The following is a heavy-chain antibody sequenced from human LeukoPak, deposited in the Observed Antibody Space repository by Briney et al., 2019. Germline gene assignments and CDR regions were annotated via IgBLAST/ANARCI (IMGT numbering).Heavy chain of an antibody. Sequence: PGGSLRLSCAASGFTFDDYAMHWVRQAPGKSLDWVSLISGDGVSTYYAYSVKGRFTISRDNSKNSLYLQMNSLRAEDTALYYCAKGYYDFWSGLLVDLGYWGQGTLVTVSS. J-gene: IGHJ4*02. CDR2: ISGDGVST. CDR1: GFTFDDYA. D-gene: IGHD3-3*01. V-gene: IGHV3-43*02. CDR3: AKGYYDFWSGLLVDLGY.